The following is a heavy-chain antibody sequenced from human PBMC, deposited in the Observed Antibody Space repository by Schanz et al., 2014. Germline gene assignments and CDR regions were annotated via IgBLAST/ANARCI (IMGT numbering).Heavy chain of an antibody. Sequence: QVQLVQSGAEVKKPGASVKISCRASGYTFTDYYVAWVRQAPGQDFEWLGIMNPLGGSTGYPDRFRGRVSLTRDTSTGTAYMHLNNLRSEDTAIYYCARVRHTSDGYYGSGKDSQFWGQGTQVTVSS. V-gene: IGHV1-46*01. J-gene: IGHJ1*01. D-gene: IGHD3-10*01. CDR2: MNPLGGST. CDR3: ARVRHTSDGYYGSGKDSQF. CDR1: GYTFTDYY.